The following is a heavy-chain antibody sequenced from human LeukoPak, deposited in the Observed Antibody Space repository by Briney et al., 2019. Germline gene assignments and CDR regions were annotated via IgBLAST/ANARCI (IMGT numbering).Heavy chain of an antibody. CDR3: ARSPGGVNNWFDP. J-gene: IGHJ5*02. Sequence: PSETLSLTCTVSGGSISSSSYYWGWIRQPPGKGLEWIGSIYYSGSTYYNPSLKSRLTISIDTSNNQFSPKLNSVTAADTAVYYCARSPGGVNNWFDPWGQGTLVTVSS. D-gene: IGHD2-8*01. CDR1: GGSISSSSYY. V-gene: IGHV4-39*07. CDR2: IYYSGST.